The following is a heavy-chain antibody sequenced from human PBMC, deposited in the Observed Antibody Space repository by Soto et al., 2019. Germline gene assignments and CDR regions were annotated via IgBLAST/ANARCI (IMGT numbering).Heavy chain of an antibody. CDR1: GYTFTGYY. Sequence: EASVKVSCKASGYTFTGYYMHWVRQAPGQGLEWMGWINPNSGGTNYAQKFQGRVTMTRDTSISTAYMELSRLRSDDTAVYYCAREENCSSTSCYFLYYYYGMDVWGQGTTVTVSS. V-gene: IGHV1-2*02. CDR2: INPNSGGT. D-gene: IGHD2-2*01. CDR3: AREENCSSTSCYFLYYYYGMDV. J-gene: IGHJ6*02.